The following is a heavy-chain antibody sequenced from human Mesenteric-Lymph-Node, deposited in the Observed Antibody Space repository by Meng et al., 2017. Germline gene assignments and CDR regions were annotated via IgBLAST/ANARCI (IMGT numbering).Heavy chain of an antibody. V-gene: IGHV1-18*04. Sequence: ASVKVSCKASGYTFTSYGISWVRQAPGQGLEWMGRISPYNGNTNYAQKFQGRVTITTDTSTSTAYMELRSLRSEDTAIYYCARGSGYSSGCGANNYFDHWGQGTLVTVSS. D-gene: IGHD6-19*01. CDR3: ARGSGYSSGCGANNYFDH. J-gene: IGHJ5*02. CDR1: GYTFTSYG. CDR2: ISPYNGNT.